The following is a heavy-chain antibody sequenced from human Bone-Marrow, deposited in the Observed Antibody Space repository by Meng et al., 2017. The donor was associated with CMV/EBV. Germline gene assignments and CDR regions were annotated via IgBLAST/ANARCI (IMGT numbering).Heavy chain of an antibody. D-gene: IGHD1-1*01. V-gene: IGHV1-18*01. CDR3: ARGPSGNWNPYFDY. J-gene: IGHJ4*02. Sequence: ASVKVSCKASGYTFTSYGISWVRQAPGQGLEWMGWISAYNGNTNYAQKLQGRVTMTTDTSTSTAYMELSSLRSEDTAVYYCARGPSGNWNPYFDYWGQGTLVTVSS. CDR2: ISAYNGNT. CDR1: GYTFTSYG.